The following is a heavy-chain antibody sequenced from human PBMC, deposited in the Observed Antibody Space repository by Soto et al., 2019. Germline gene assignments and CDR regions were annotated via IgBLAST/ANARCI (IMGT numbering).Heavy chain of an antibody. J-gene: IGHJ4*02. CDR3: AREVQVHTPAFVY. CDR2: ISPMFGAA. D-gene: IGHD3-10*01. Sequence: QVQLVQSGAEMKKPGSSVKVSCQSSGGPFNTYAMNWVRQAPGQGPEWMGDISPMFGAANYAPKFQGRVTITADEATGTSYMQLSSFTSEDTALYFCAREVQVHTPAFVYWGQGTLVTVSS. CDR1: GGPFNTYA. V-gene: IGHV1-69*19.